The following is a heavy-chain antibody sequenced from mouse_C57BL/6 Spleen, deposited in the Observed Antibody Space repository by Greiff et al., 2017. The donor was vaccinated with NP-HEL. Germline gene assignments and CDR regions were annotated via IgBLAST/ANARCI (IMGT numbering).Heavy chain of an antibody. CDR2: IRNKANNHAT. J-gene: IGHJ2*01. CDR1: GFTFSDAW. Sequence: EVKLMESGGGLVQPGGSMKLSCAASGFTFSDAWMDWVRQSPEKGLEWVAEIRNKANNHATYYAESVKGRFTISRDDSKSSVYLQMNSLRAEDTGIYYCTSLNWEGNYFDYWGQGTTLTVSS. V-gene: IGHV6-6*01. CDR3: TSLNWEGNYFDY. D-gene: IGHD4-1*02.